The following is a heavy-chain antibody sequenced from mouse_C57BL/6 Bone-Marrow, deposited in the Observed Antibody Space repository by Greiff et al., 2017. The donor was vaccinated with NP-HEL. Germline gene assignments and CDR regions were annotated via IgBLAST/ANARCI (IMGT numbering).Heavy chain of an antibody. D-gene: IGHD2-3*01. CDR3: ARSIYDGYHRYYFDY. CDR1: GFSLSTSGMG. CDR2: IYWDDDK. Sequence: QVTLKESGPGILQSSQTLSLTCSFSGFSLSTSGMGVSWIRQPSGKGLEWLAHIYWDDDKRYNPSLKSRLTLSKDTSRNQVFLKITSVDTADTATYYCARSIYDGYHRYYFDYWGQGTTLTVSS. V-gene: IGHV8-12*01. J-gene: IGHJ2*01.